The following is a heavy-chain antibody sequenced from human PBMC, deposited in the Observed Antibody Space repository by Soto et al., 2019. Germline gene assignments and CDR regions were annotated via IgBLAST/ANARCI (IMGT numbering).Heavy chain of an antibody. CDR2: IIPIFGTA. CDR3: ARDRDYYDSSGYYSFDY. Sequence: QVQLVQSGAEVKKPGSSVKVSCQASGGTFSSYAISWVRQAPGQGLEWMGGIIPIFGTANYAQMFQGRVTITADESTSTAYMELSSLRSEDTAVYYCARDRDYYDSSGYYSFDYWGQGTLVTVSS. V-gene: IGHV1-69*01. J-gene: IGHJ4*02. CDR1: GGTFSSYA. D-gene: IGHD3-22*01.